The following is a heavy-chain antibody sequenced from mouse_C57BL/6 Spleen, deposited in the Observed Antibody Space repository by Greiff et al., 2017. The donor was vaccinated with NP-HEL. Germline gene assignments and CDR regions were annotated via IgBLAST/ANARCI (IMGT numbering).Heavy chain of an antibody. CDR1: GYAFSSSW. J-gene: IGHJ4*01. V-gene: IGHV1-82*01. CDR2: IYPGDGDT. Sequence: VQLQESGPELVKPGASVKISCKASGYAFSSSWMNWVKQRPGKGLEWIGRIYPGDGDTNYNGKFKGKATLTADKSSSTAYMQLSSLTSEDSAVYFCARRDYGSSYGYAMDYWGQGTSVTVSS. CDR3: ARRDYGSSYGYAMDY. D-gene: IGHD1-1*01.